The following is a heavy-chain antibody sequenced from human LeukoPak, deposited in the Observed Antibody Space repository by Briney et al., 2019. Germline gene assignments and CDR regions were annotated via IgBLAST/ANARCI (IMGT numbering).Heavy chain of an antibody. CDR2: ISWNSGSI. Sequence: GGSLRLSCAATGFTFDDYAMHWVRQAPGKGLEWVSGISWNSGSIGYADSVKGRFTISRDNAKNSLYLQMNSLRAEDTALYYCTRLVPPENYWGQGTLVTVSS. CDR3: TRLVPPENY. V-gene: IGHV3-9*01. D-gene: IGHD6-6*01. J-gene: IGHJ4*02. CDR1: GFTFDDYA.